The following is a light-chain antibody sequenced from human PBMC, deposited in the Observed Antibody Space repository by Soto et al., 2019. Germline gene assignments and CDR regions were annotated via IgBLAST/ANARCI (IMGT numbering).Light chain of an antibody. Sequence: QSVLTQPPSASGSPGQAVTISCTGTSSDVGGYNYVSWYQQHPGKAPKLMIYEVSKRPSGVPDGFSGSKSGNTASLTVSWLQAEDEADYYCSSYAGSTARVVFGGGTKLTVL. CDR1: SSDVGGYNY. CDR2: EVS. CDR3: SSYAGSTARVV. V-gene: IGLV2-8*01. J-gene: IGLJ2*01.